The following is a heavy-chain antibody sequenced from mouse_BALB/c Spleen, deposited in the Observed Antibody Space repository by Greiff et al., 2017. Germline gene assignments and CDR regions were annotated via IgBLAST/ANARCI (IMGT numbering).Heavy chain of an antibody. J-gene: IGHJ3*01. D-gene: IGHD2-1*01. V-gene: IGHV14-3*02. CDR2: IDPANGNT. Sequence: EVQLQQSGAELVKPGASVKLSCTASGFNIKDTYMHWVKQRPEQGLEWIGRIDPANGNTKYDPKFQGKATITADTSSNTAYLQLSSLTSEDTAVYYCARDGNYEAWFAYWGQGTLVTVSA. CDR3: ARDGNYEAWFAY. CDR1: GFNIKDTY.